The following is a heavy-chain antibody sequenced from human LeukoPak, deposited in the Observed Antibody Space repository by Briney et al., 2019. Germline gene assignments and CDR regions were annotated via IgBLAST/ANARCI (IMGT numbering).Heavy chain of an antibody. J-gene: IGHJ4*02. Sequence: SETLSLTCTVSGGSISSSSYYWGWIRQPPGKGLEWIGSIYYSGSTYYNPSLKSRVTISVDTSKNQFSLKLSSVTAADTAVYYCASPLMITFGGVIATDYWGQGTLVTVPS. V-gene: IGHV4-39*01. CDR1: GGSISSSSYY. CDR3: ASPLMITFGGVIATDY. CDR2: IYYSGST. D-gene: IGHD3-16*02.